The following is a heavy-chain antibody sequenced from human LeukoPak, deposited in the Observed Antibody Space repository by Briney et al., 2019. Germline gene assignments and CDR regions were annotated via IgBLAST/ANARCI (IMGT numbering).Heavy chain of an antibody. CDR3: ARVIAVAEYYYGMDV. J-gene: IGHJ6*02. CDR1: GGSISSYY. Sequence: SETLSLTCTVSGGSISSYYWSWIRQPPGKGLEWIGHIYYSGSTNYNPSLKSRVTISVDTSKNQFSLKLSSVTAADTAVYYCARVIAVAEYYYGMDVWGQGTTVTVSS. D-gene: IGHD6-19*01. V-gene: IGHV4-59*08. CDR2: IYYSGST.